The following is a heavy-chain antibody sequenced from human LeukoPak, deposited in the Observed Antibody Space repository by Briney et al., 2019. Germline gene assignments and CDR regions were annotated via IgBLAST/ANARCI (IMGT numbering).Heavy chain of an antibody. CDR3: ARGPPYYCSSTSCYYNWFDP. J-gene: IGHJ5*02. CDR1: GFTFSSYE. CDR2: INHSGST. Sequence: GSLRLSCAASGFTFSSYEMNWVRQPPGKGLEWIGEINHSGSTNYNPSLKSRVTISVDTSKNQFSLKLSSVTAADTAVYYCARGPPYYCSSTSCYYNWFDPWGQGTLVTVSS. D-gene: IGHD2-2*01. V-gene: IGHV4-34*01.